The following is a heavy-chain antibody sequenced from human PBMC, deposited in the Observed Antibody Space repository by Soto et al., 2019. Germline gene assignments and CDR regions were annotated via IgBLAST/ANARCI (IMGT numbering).Heavy chain of an antibody. CDR3: TRDPYGMDV. Sequence: EVQLVESGGGLVQPGGSLRLSCAVSGFTFSSYSMIWVRQAPGKGLEWVSYISISSSTIYYADSVKGRFTISRDNAKNSLYLQMNSLRVEDTAVYYCTRDPYGMDVWGQGTTVTVSS. V-gene: IGHV3-48*01. J-gene: IGHJ6*02. CDR2: ISISSSTI. CDR1: GFTFSSYS.